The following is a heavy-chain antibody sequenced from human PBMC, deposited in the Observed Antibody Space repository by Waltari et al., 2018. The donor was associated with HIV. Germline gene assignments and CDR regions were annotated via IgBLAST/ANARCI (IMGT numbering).Heavy chain of an antibody. CDR3: VRGGGSWLYDMYYYQGLDV. CDR2: ISAYDGNK. V-gene: IGHV1-18*01. J-gene: IGHJ6*02. D-gene: IGHD2-8*01. CDR1: GFTFTNYV. Sequence: KPGASVKISCRASGFTFTNYVFSWVRQAPGQGLEWLGWISAYDGNKDSAQKFKGRIILTTDTSTTTAQLEVRNLRSDDTAIYHCVRGGGSWLYDMYYYQGLDVWGQGTTVIVSS.